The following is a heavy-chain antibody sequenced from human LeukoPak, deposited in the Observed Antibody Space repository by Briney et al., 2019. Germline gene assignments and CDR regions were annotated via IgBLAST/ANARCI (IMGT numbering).Heavy chain of an antibody. CDR3: ARIDRDYVWGSYRSYYFDY. Sequence: GGSLRLSCAASGFTFSSYWMSWVRQAPGKGLEWVANIKQDGSEKYYVDSVEGRFTISRDNAKNSLYLQMNSLRAEDTAVYYCARIDRDYVWGSYRSYYFDYWGQGTLVTVSS. J-gene: IGHJ4*02. CDR2: IKQDGSEK. V-gene: IGHV3-7*01. CDR1: GFTFSSYW. D-gene: IGHD3-16*02.